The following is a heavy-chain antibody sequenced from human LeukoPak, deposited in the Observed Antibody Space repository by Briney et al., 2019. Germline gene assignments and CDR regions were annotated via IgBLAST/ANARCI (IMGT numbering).Heavy chain of an antibody. CDR2: INPSGGST. Sequence: ASVKVSCKASGGTFSSYAISWVRQAPGQGLEWMGIINPSGGSTSYAQKFQGRVTMTRDTSTSTVYMELSSLRSEDTAVYYCAREFRKTGTTFDYWGQGTLVTVSS. CDR1: GGTFSSYA. CDR3: AREFRKTGTTFDY. V-gene: IGHV1-46*01. J-gene: IGHJ4*02. D-gene: IGHD1-7*01.